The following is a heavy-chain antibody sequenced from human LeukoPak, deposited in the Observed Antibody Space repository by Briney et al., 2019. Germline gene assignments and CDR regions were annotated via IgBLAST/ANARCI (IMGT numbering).Heavy chain of an antibody. CDR3: ARETYYYYGMDV. Sequence: GGSLRLSCAASGFTFSSYAMSWVRQAPGKGLEWVSTISGSGGSTYYADSVKGRFTISRDNSKNTLYLQMNSLRAEDTAVYYCARETYYYYGMDVWGQGTTVTVPS. CDR1: GFTFSSYA. CDR2: ISGSGGST. V-gene: IGHV3-23*01. J-gene: IGHJ6*02.